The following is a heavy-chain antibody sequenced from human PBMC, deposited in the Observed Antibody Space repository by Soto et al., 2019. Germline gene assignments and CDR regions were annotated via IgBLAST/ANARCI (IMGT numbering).Heavy chain of an antibody. D-gene: IGHD5-18*01. Sequence: QAQWVQSGAEVKKPGASVKVSCKASGYTFYSHSISWVRQAPGQGLEWMGRINADYGNTQYAQKFRGRVTMTTDTSKTTVYMELTNLSSDDTAVYYCARCIQGDYYYGMDVWGQGPTVTASS. CDR2: INADYGNT. V-gene: IGHV1-18*01. CDR1: GYTFYSHS. CDR3: ARCIQGDYYYGMDV. J-gene: IGHJ6*02.